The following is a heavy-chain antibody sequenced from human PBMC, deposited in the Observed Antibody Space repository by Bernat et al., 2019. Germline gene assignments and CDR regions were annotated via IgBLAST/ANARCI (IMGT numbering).Heavy chain of an antibody. CDR3: ARQSPVYDSSGWPWYFQD. CDR2: LSGSGGAT. CDR1: GCTFASYA. D-gene: IGHD3-22*01. V-gene: IGHV3-23*01. Sequence: EVQLLESGGGLVQPGGSLRLSCAASGCTFASYAMGWVRQAPGKGLDWVSALSGSGGATYYADSVKGRLTISRDNSMNTLYLQMNNLGAEDTALYYCARQSPVYDSSGWPWYFQDWGQGTLVTVSS. J-gene: IGHJ1*01.